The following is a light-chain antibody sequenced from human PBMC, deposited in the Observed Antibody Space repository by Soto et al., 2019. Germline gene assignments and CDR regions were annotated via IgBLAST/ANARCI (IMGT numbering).Light chain of an antibody. V-gene: IGKV3-20*01. CDR2: GAS. Sequence: EIVLTQSPGTLSLSPGKRATLSCRASQSVSSSYLAWYQQKPGQAPMLLIYGASSRATGIPDRFSGSGSGTDFTLTISRLEPEDCGVYYCQQDGSSPPYTVGQGTKLEIK. J-gene: IGKJ2*01. CDR3: QQDGSSPPYT. CDR1: QSVSSSY.